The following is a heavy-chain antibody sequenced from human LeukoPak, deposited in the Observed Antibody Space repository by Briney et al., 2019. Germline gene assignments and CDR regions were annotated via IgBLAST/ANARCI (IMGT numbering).Heavy chain of an antibody. Sequence: SETLSLTCTVSGGSISSYYWSWIRQTPGKGLEWIGYIYYSGSTNYNPSLKSRVTISVDTSKNQFSLKLSSVTAADTAVYYCATSYGSGTPVLDYWGQGTLVTVSS. CDR3: ATSYGSGTPVLDY. D-gene: IGHD3-10*01. CDR1: GGSISSYY. J-gene: IGHJ4*02. CDR2: IYYSGST. V-gene: IGHV4-59*01.